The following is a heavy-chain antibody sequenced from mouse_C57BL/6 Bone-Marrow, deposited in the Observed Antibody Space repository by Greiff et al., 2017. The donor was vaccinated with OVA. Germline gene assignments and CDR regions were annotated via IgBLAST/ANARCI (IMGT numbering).Heavy chain of an antibody. CDR1: GYAFSSYW. Sequence: VQLQQSGAELVKPGASVKISCKASGYAFSSYWMNWVKQRPGKGLEWIGQIYPGDGDTNYNGKFKGKATLTADKSSSTAYMQLSSLTSEDSAVYFCARSWANWALDYWGQGTTLTVSS. CDR3: ARSWANWALDY. D-gene: IGHD4-1*01. CDR2: IYPGDGDT. V-gene: IGHV1-80*01. J-gene: IGHJ2*01.